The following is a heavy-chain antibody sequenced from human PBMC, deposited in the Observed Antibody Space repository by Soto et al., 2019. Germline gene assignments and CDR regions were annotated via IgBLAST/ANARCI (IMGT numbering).Heavy chain of an antibody. J-gene: IGHJ3*01. CDR2: IHPGGQTI. Sequence: LRLSCAASGFTFSSSEMYWVRQAPGKGLEWISYIHPGGQTIFYAESVKGRFTISRDNAKHSVYLQMNSLRAEDTAVYYCARRGSRWGRGTKVT. CDR3: ARRGSR. V-gene: IGHV3-48*03. CDR1: GFTFSSSE. D-gene: IGHD2-15*01.